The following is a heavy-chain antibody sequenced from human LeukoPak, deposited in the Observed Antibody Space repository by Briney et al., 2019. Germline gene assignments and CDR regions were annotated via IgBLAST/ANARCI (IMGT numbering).Heavy chain of an antibody. Sequence: SETLSLTCAVYGGSFSSYYWGWIRQPPGKGLEWIGSIYYGGSTLYNPSLKSRVTISVDTSKNQFSLKLSSVTAADTAVYYCAKSNGYGLVDNWGQGTMVTVSS. CDR1: GGSFSSYY. CDR3: AKSNGYGLVDN. D-gene: IGHD3-10*01. J-gene: IGHJ3*01. CDR2: IYYGGST. V-gene: IGHV4-39*07.